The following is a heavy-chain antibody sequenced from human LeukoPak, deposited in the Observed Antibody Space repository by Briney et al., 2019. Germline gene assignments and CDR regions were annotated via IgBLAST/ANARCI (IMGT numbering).Heavy chain of an antibody. D-gene: IGHD6-13*01. Sequence: PGGSLRLSCAASGFTFSSYSMNWVRQAPGKGLEWVSYISSSSTIYYADSVKGRFTISRDNAKNSLYLQMNSLRDEDTAVYYCARIAAAGTGPGDYWGQGTLVTVSS. CDR2: ISSSSTI. CDR1: GFTFSSYS. CDR3: ARIAAAGTGPGDY. J-gene: IGHJ4*02. V-gene: IGHV3-48*02.